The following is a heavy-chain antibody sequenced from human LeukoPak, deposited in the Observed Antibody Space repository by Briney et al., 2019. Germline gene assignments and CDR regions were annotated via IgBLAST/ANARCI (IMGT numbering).Heavy chain of an antibody. Sequence: SETLSLTCTVSGGSIRSSSYYWGWIRQPPGKGLEWIGTIYYNGATQYNPSLKSRVTMSVDTSKNQFSLKLTSVTAADTAVYYCARDVRLQGSVAFDIWGQGTMVTVSS. CDR3: ARDVRLQGSVAFDI. CDR2: IYYNGAT. J-gene: IGHJ3*02. CDR1: GGSIRSSSYY. V-gene: IGHV4-39*02. D-gene: IGHD6-25*01.